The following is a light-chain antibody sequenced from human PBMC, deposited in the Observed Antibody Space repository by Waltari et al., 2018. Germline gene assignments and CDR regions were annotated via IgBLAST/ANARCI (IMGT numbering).Light chain of an antibody. Sequence: IVMTQSQATMSVFPGERAPLSCRASQSIRRNLAWYQHKPGQAPRLLIYGASTRATGIPARFSGSGSGTEFTLTISSLQSEDFAVYFCQQYDNWLGTFGQGTKVEIK. V-gene: IGKV3-15*01. CDR3: QQYDNWLGT. CDR2: GAS. J-gene: IGKJ1*01. CDR1: QSIRRN.